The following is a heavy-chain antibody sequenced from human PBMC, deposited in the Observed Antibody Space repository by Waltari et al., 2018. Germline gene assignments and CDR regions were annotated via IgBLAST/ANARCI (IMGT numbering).Heavy chain of an antibody. CDR2: ISASSAAI. CDR3: ATEPAPGAGINY. J-gene: IGHJ4*02. D-gene: IGHD6-19*01. V-gene: IGHV3-48*01. CDR1: GFTFGVHS. Sequence: EVQLVESGGGLVQPGGSLRLSCAGSGFTFGVHSMHWIRQGPGKGLEWVSYISASSAAIYYADSEKGRFTISRDNAKNLLFLQMSNLGAEDMAVYYCATEPAPGAGINYWGQGILVTVSS.